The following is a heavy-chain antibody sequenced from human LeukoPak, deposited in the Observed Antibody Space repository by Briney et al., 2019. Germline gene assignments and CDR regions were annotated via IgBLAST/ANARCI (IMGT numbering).Heavy chain of an antibody. V-gene: IGHV3-7*01. D-gene: IGHD3-10*01. J-gene: IGHJ4*02. CDR3: ARDRLWFGDGGFDY. CDR2: IKQDGSEK. CDR1: GFTFSSYW. Sequence: PGGSLRLSCAASGFTFSSYWMSWVRQAPGKGLEWVANIKQDGSEKYYVDSVKGRFTISRDNAKNSLYLRMNSLRAEDTAVYYCARDRLWFGDGGFDYWGQGTLVTVSS.